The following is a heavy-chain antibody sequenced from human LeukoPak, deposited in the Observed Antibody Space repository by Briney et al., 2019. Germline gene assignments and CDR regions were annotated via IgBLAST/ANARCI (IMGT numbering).Heavy chain of an antibody. V-gene: IGHV3-53*01. CDR3: ATLAPGYYYGMDV. J-gene: IGHJ6*02. Sequence: GGSLRLSCAASGFTVSSNYMSWVRQAPGKGLEWVSVIYSGGSTYYADSVKGRFTISRDNSKNTLYLQMNSLRAEDTAVYYCATLAPGYYYGMDVWGQGTTVTVSS. CDR2: IYSGGST. D-gene: IGHD2/OR15-2a*01. CDR1: GFTVSSNY.